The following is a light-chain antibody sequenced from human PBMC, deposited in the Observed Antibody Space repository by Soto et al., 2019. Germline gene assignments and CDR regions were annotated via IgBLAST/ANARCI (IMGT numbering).Light chain of an antibody. V-gene: IGLV2-8*01. CDR3: ASSAGSNKV. Sequence: ARTQPPSASGSPGQSVTISRTGTSSDVGGYNYVSWYQQHPGKAPKLMIYEVTKRPSGVPDRFSGSKSGNTASLTVSGILAEDEADYYCASSAGSNKVFGTRNK. CDR1: SSDVGGYNY. J-gene: IGLJ1*01. CDR2: EVT.